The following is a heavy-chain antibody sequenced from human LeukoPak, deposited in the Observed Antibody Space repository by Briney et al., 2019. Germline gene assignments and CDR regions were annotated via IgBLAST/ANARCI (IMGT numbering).Heavy chain of an antibody. CDR1: GFTFGSYT. J-gene: IGHJ4*02. CDR3: AKGLDRGSFDS. V-gene: IGHV3-23*01. CDR2: ITGSGDST. Sequence: GGSLRLSCAASGFTFGSYTMSWARQAPGKGLEWVSSITGSGDSTNYADSVKGRFTISRDNSQDTLYLQVNSLRAEDTAVYYCAKGLDRGSFDSWGQGSLVTVSS. D-gene: IGHD3-10*01.